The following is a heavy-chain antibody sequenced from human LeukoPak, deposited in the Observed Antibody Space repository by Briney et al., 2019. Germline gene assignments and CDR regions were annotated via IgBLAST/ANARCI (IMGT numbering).Heavy chain of an antibody. CDR1: GGSVNSGSYY. CDR3: ARGNLYYYDSSGYYFKFDY. Sequence: PSETLSLTCTVSGGSVNSGSYYWNWIRQPPGKGLEWIGEINHSGSTNYNPSLRSRVTISVDTSKNQFSLKLSSVTAADTAVYYCARGNLYYYDSSGYYFKFDYWGQGTLVTVSS. D-gene: IGHD3-22*01. V-gene: IGHV4-39*07. J-gene: IGHJ4*02. CDR2: INHSGST.